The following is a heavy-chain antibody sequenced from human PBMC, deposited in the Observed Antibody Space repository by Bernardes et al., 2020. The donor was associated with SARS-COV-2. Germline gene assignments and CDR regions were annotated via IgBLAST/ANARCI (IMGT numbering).Heavy chain of an antibody. V-gene: IGHV1-24*01. Sequence: ASVKVSCKVSGYTLTELSMHWVRQAPGKGLEWMGGFDPEDGETIYAQKFQGRVTMIEDTSTDTAYMELSSLRSEDTAVYYCATVPWDTAMVTDYWGQGTLVTVSS. J-gene: IGHJ4*02. CDR1: GYTLTELS. CDR2: FDPEDGET. D-gene: IGHD5-18*01. CDR3: ATVPWDTAMVTDY.